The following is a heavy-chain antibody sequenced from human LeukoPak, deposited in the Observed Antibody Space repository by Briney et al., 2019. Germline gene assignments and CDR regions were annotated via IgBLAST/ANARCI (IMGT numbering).Heavy chain of an antibody. Sequence: SETLSLTCTVSGGSITSTSYYWGWIRQPPGKGLEWIGSMFYSGSAHYNPSLKSRVTISVDTSKNQFSLELSSVTAAGTAVYFCARSTVTMIRGVTIFDSWGQGTLVTVSS. CDR3: ARSTVTMIRGVTIFDS. CDR2: MFYSGSA. D-gene: IGHD3-10*01. J-gene: IGHJ4*02. CDR1: GGSITSTSYY. V-gene: IGHV4-39*01.